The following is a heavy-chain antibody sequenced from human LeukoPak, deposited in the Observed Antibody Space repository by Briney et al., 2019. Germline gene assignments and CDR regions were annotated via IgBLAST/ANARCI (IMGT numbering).Heavy chain of an antibody. CDR2: IVVGSGNT. CDR1: GFTFTSSA. J-gene: IGHJ3*01. Sequence: SVKVSCKASGFTFTSSAVQWVRQARGQRLEWIGWIVVGSGNTNYAQKFQERVTITRDMSTSTVYMELSSLRSEDTAVYYSAAEGRPTVVTFRKGAVDLWGQGTMVTVSS. D-gene: IGHD4-23*01. CDR3: AAEGRPTVVTFRKGAVDL. V-gene: IGHV1-58*01.